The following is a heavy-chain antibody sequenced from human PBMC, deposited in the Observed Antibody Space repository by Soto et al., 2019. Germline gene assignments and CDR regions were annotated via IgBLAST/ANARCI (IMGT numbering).Heavy chain of an antibody. CDR3: TTVAYGEYVSDY. CDR2: IRSQIDGGTT. D-gene: IGHD4-17*01. J-gene: IGHJ4*02. CDR1: GFAFTNAW. V-gene: IGHV3-15*01. Sequence: EVELVESGGVLVKPGGSLRLSCAASGFAFTNAWMTWVRQAPGKALEWVGRIRSQIDGGTTDYAAPVKGRFTISRDDSKNTLYLQMNSVKTEDTAVYYCTTVAYGEYVSDYWGQGTLVTVSS.